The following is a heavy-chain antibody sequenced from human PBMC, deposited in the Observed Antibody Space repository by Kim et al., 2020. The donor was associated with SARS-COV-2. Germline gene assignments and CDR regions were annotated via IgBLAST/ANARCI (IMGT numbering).Heavy chain of an antibody. CDR2: K. V-gene: IGHV3-30*02. D-gene: IGHD2-21*01. Sequence: KYYADSVKGRFTISRDNSKNTLYLQMNSLRAEDTAVYYCVRGGGLYYFDYWGQGTLVTVSS. J-gene: IGHJ4*02. CDR3: VRGGGLYYFDY.